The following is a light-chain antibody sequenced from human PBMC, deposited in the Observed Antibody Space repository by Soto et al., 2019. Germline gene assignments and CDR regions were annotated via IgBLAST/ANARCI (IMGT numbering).Light chain of an antibody. CDR3: SSYAGSNNLYV. CDR2: EVN. CDR1: SSDVGGYNY. Sequence: QSVLTQPPSASGSPGQSVTISCTGTSSDVGGYNYVSWYQQHPGKAPKLMIYEVNKRPSGVPDRFSGSKSGNTASLTVSGLQAEDEADYYCSSYAGSNNLYVFGTGTKVTAL. V-gene: IGLV2-8*01. J-gene: IGLJ1*01.